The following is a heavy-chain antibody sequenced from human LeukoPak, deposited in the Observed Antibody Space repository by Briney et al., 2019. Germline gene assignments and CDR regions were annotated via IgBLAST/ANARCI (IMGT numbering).Heavy chain of an antibody. CDR3: LKSYYYDNTGYSDY. V-gene: IGHV3-49*04. D-gene: IGHD3-22*01. Sequence: GGSLRLSCTASGFTFGDYAMSWVRQAPGKGLEWVGFIRSKAYGGTTQYAASVKGRFTISRDDSKSIAYLQMNSLETEDTAVYYCLKSYYYDNTGYSDYWGQGTLVTVSS. CDR1: GFTFGDYA. J-gene: IGHJ4*02. CDR2: IRSKAYGGTT.